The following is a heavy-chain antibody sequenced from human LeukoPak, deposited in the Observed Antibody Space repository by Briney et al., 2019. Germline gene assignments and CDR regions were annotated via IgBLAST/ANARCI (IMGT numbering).Heavy chain of an antibody. V-gene: IGHV3-15*07. CDR1: GFTFSSAW. CDR3: TTTGSSWYGGYDY. Sequence: PGGSLRLSCAASGFTFSSAWMNWVRQAPGKGLEWVGRIKSKTDGGTTDYAAPVKGRFTISRDDSKNTLYLQMNSLKTEDTAVYYCTTTGSSWYGGYDYWGQGTLVTVSS. J-gene: IGHJ4*02. D-gene: IGHD6-13*01. CDR2: IKSKTDGGTT.